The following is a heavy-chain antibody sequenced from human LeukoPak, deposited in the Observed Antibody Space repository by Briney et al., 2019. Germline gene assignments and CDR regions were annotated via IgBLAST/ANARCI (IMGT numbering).Heavy chain of an antibody. D-gene: IGHD3/OR15-3a*01. J-gene: IGHJ4*02. CDR3: ARDNNWTPDY. CDR2: IWYDGSNK. V-gene: IGHV3-33*01. CDR1: GFTFSSYG. Sequence: GGSLRLSCAASGFTFSSYGMHWVRQAPGKGLEWVAAIWYDGSNKYHADSVKGRFTISRDNSKNTLYLQMNSLRAEDTAVYSCARDNNWTPDYWGQGTLVTVSS.